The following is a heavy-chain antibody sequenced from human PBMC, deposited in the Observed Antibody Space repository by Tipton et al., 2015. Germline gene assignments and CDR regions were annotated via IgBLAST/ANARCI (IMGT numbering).Heavy chain of an antibody. D-gene: IGHD1-1*01. CDR2: IRYSGGT. J-gene: IGHJ6*02. Sequence: TLSLTCTVSGTYLSGFYWTWIRQPPGKGLECIGYIRYSGGTNYKPSLRGRVSISLDMSKNQFSLKLRSVTAADTAMYFCARENAYYYGMDVWGQGTTVTVSS. CDR3: ARENAYYYGMDV. CDR1: GTYLSGFY. V-gene: IGHV4-59*01.